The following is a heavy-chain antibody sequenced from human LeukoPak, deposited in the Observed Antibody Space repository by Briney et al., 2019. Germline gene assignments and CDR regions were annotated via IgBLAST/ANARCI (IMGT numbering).Heavy chain of an antibody. CDR1: GVTLSNHG. D-gene: IGHD3-10*01. J-gene: IGHJ4*02. CDR3: AKRGVVIRAVIIVGFHKEAYYFDY. V-gene: IGHV3-23*01. CDR2: ISDSGGIT. Sequence: GGSLRLSCAVPGVTLSNHGMSWGPPAPGKGLGWGARISDSGGITNDAKSGKGRYTISRDNPKNTLYLQRNSLRAEDTAVYFCAKRGVVIRAVIIVGFHKEAYYFDYWGQGALVTVSS.